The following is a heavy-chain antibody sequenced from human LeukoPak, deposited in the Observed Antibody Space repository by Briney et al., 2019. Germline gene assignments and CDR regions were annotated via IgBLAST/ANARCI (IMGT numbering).Heavy chain of an antibody. J-gene: IGHJ4*02. CDR3: AKGAETYYYDSSGYYQYYFDY. D-gene: IGHD3-22*01. V-gene: IGHV3-9*01. Sequence: GGSLRLSCEASGFTFSSISMNWVRQAPGKGLEWVSGISWNSGSIGYADSVKGRFTISRDNAKNSLYLQMNSLRAEDTALYYCAKGAETYYYDSSGYYQYYFDYWGQGTLVTVSS. CDR1: GFTFSSIS. CDR2: ISWNSGSI.